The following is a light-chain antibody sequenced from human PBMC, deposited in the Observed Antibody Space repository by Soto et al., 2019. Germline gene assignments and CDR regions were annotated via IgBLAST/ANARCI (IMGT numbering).Light chain of an antibody. CDR2: EVS. V-gene: IGLV2-14*01. J-gene: IGLJ1*01. Sequence: QSALTQPASVSGSPGESITISCTGTSSDVGGYNYVSWYQQHPGKAPKLMIYEVSNRPSGVSNRFSGSKSGNTASPTISGLQAEDEADYYCSSSTSSTTLEVFGTGTKGTVL. CDR1: SSDVGGYNY. CDR3: SSSTSSTTLEV.